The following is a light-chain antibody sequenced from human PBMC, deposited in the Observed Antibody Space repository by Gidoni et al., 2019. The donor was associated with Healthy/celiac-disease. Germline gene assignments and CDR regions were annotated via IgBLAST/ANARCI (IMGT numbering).Light chain of an antibody. CDR1: SSDVGGYNY. Sequence: QSALTQPPSASGSPEQSVTISCTGTSSDVGGYNYVSWYQQHPGTAPKLMIYEVSQRPSAVPDRFSGSKSGNTASLTVSGLQAEDEADYYCSSYAGSNNWVFGGGTKLTVL. CDR2: EVS. V-gene: IGLV2-8*01. CDR3: SSYAGSNNWV. J-gene: IGLJ3*02.